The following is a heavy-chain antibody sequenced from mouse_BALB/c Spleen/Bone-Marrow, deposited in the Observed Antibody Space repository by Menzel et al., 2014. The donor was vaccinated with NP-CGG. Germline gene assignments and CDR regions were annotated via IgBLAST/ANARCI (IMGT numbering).Heavy chain of an antibody. Sequence: VQLQQPGAELVKPGASVKLSCTTSGFNIKDTYIHWVKRRPEQGLDWIVRIDPADDTTIYAPKFHDKATITTDTSSSMAFLQLSSVASEADAVDFCARGTKYYGVYLGQGTTLTVSS. V-gene: IGHV14-3*02. D-gene: IGHD1-1*02. CDR1: GFNIKDTY. CDR2: IDPADDTT. J-gene: IGHJ2*01. CDR3: ARGTKYYGVY.